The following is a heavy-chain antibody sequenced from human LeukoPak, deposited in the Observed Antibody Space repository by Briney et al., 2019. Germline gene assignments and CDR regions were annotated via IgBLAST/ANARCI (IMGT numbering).Heavy chain of an antibody. CDR1: GGTFSSYA. CDR3: ARDPYGSGGYYNYWFDP. V-gene: IGHV1-69*13. CDR2: IIPIFGTA. J-gene: IGHJ5*02. D-gene: IGHD3-10*01. Sequence: SVKVSCKASGGTFSSYAISWVRQAPGQGLEWMGGIIPIFGTANYAQKFQGRVTITADESTSTAYMELSSLRSEDTAVYYCARDPYGSGGYYNYWFDPWGQGTLVTVSS.